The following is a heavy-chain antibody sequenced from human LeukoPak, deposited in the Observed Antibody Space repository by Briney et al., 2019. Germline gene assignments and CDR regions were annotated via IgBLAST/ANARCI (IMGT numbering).Heavy chain of an antibody. CDR2: IRPDSSAK. V-gene: IGHV3-7*03. CDR1: VFTFSGQY. J-gene: IGHJ2*01. D-gene: IGHD2-8*02. Sequence: GGSLRLSCVGSVFTFSGQYMSWVRQAPGNGLEWVANIRPDSSAKMYVDSVKGRFSISRDNAKNEVFLQMDSLRVDDSAVYYWAGAEHYGNREGTVGVYFDLWGRGTLVTVSS. CDR3: AGAEHYGNREGTVGVYFDL.